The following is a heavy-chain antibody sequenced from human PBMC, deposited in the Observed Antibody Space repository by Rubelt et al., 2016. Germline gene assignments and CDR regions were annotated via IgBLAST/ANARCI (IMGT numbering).Heavy chain of an antibody. J-gene: IGHJ4*02. CDR2: IYYSGST. V-gene: IGHV4-34*02. D-gene: IGHD1-1*01. Sequence: QVQLQQWGAGLLKPSQTLSLTCAVYGGSFSGYYWSWIRQPPGKGLEWIGSIYYSGSTYYNPSLKSRVTISVDTSKNQYYPKLSSVTAADTSVDYCARHRGNWNDPYYFDYWGQGTLVTVSS. CDR1: GGSFSGYY. CDR3: ARHRGNWNDPYYFDY.